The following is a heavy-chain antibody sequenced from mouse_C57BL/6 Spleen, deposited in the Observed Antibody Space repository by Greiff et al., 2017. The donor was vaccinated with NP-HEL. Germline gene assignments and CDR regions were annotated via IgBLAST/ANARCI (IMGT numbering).Heavy chain of an antibody. V-gene: IGHV1-69*01. Sequence: QVQLQQPGAELVMPGASVKLSCKASGYTFTSYWMHWVKQRPGQGLEWIGEIDPSDSYTNYNQKFKGKSTLTVDKSTSTAYMQLSSLTSEDSAVYYCARDYSHFDYWGQGTTLTVSS. J-gene: IGHJ2*01. D-gene: IGHD1-1*02. CDR2: IDPSDSYT. CDR1: GYTFTSYW. CDR3: ARDYSHFDY.